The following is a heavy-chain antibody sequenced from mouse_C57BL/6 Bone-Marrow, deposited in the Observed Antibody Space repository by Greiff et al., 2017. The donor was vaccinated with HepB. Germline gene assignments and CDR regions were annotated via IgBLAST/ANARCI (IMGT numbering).Heavy chain of an antibody. Sequence: VMLVESGAELVKPGASVKMSCKASGYTFTTYPIEWMKQNHGKSLEWIGNFHPYNDDTKYNEKFKGKATLTVEKSSSTVYLELSRLTSDDSAVYYCARRGNYDYDEGFAYWGQGTLVTVSA. D-gene: IGHD2-4*01. V-gene: IGHV1-47*01. J-gene: IGHJ3*01. CDR3: ARRGNYDYDEGFAY. CDR2: FHPYNDDT. CDR1: GYTFTTYP.